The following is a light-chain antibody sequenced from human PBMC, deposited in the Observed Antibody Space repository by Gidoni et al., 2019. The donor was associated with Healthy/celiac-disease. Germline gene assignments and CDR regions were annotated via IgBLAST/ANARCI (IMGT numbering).Light chain of an antibody. Sequence: EIVLTQSPATLSLSPGERATLSCRASQSVSSYLAWYQQTPGQAPRLLIYDASNRATGIPARFSGSGSGTDFTRTISSLEPEDFAVYYCQQSSNWPITFGQGTRLEIK. CDR3: QQSSNWPIT. CDR1: QSVSSY. V-gene: IGKV3-11*01. J-gene: IGKJ5*01. CDR2: DAS.